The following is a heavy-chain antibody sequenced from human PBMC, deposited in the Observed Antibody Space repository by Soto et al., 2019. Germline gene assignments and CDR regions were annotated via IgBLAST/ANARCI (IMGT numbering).Heavy chain of an antibody. V-gene: IGHV3-11*05. CDR1: GFTFSDYY. CDR2: ISSSSVYR. Sequence: GGSLRLSCAASGFTFSDYYMSWIRHAPGKGMEWVSYISSSSVYRNYADSVKGRFSISRDNAKNSLYLQMNSLRVDDTAVFYCARVLPPHSYNSMGPRGFWGQGTLVTVSS. J-gene: IGHJ4*02. D-gene: IGHD6-13*01. CDR3: ARVLPPHSYNSMGPRGF.